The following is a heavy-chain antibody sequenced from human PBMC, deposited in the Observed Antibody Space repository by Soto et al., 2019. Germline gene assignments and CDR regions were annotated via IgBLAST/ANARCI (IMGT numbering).Heavy chain of an antibody. CDR2: ISANNGYT. D-gene: IGHD6-6*01. J-gene: IGHJ6*02. CDR3: ARSNSVSIAVDFYGMDV. Sequence: QAQLVQSGAEVKKPGASVKVSCKASGYTFTSYGIGWVRQAPGQGPEWMGWISANNGYTKYAQKLQGRLTMTTDTSTSTAYMELWSLTSDDTAVYYGARSNSVSIAVDFYGMDVWGQGTTVTVSS. CDR1: GYTFTSYG. V-gene: IGHV1-18*01.